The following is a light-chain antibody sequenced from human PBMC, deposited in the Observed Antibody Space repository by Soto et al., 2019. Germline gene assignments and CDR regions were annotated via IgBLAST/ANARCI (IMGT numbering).Light chain of an antibody. Sequence: QSVLTQPPSVSAAPGQKVTISCSGSASNIANNYVSWYQQLPRTAPKLLIYDNHKRPSGIPDRFSGSKSVTSDALDITGLQTGDEADYYCGTWDNSLNAVVFGGGTKLTVL. CDR1: ASNIANNY. CDR2: DNH. V-gene: IGLV1-51*01. J-gene: IGLJ2*01. CDR3: GTWDNSLNAVV.